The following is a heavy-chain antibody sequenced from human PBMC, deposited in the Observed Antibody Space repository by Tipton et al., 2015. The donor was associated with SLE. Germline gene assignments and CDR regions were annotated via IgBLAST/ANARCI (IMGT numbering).Heavy chain of an antibody. CDR3: ARGLTVTTNPYFDL. J-gene: IGHJ2*01. D-gene: IGHD4-17*01. Sequence: TLSLTCHVSGASISNSSWHWNWIRQTPGKGLEWLGSVYHTGSASYNPSLKSRLSISVDTSMNQFSLRLSSVTAADTAVYYCARGLTVTTNPYFDLWGRGTLVTVSS. V-gene: IGHV4-39*07. CDR1: GASISNSSWH. CDR2: VYHTGSA.